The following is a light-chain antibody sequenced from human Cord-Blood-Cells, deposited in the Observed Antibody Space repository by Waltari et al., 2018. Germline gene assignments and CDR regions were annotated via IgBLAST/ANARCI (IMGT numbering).Light chain of an antibody. CDR3: SSYTSSSTLYV. Sequence: QSALTQPASVSGSPGPSITISCTGTSSDVGGYHYVTRYQQHPGKAPKLMIYDVSNRPSGVSNRFSGSKSGNTASLTISGLQAEDEADYYCSSYTSSSTLYVFGTGTKVTVL. J-gene: IGLJ1*01. V-gene: IGLV2-14*03. CDR2: DVS. CDR1: SSDVGGYHY.